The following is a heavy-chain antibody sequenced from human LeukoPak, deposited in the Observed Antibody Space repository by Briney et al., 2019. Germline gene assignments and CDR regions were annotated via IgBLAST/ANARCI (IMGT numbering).Heavy chain of an antibody. V-gene: IGHV4-4*07. Sequence: SETPSLACTVSGGSISSYYWSWIRQPAGKGLEWIGRIYTSGSTNYNPSLKSRVTMSVDTSKNQFSLKLSSVTAADTAVYYCARGGRIAAAGTSRYYYYGMDVWGQGTTVTVSS. CDR1: GGSISSYY. CDR2: IYTSGST. J-gene: IGHJ6*02. CDR3: ARGGRIAAAGTSRYYYYGMDV. D-gene: IGHD6-13*01.